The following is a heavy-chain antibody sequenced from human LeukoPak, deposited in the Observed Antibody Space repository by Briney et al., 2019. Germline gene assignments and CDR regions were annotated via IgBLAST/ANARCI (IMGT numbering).Heavy chain of an antibody. CDR3: AAGVTAILSPPNFDY. CDR1: GYTFTSYG. D-gene: IGHD2-21*02. J-gene: IGHJ4*02. CDR2: ISAYNGNT. Sequence: GASVKVSCKASGYTFTSYGISWVRQAPGQGLEWMGWISAYNGNTNYAQKFQGRVTITADESTSTAYMELSSLRSEDTAVYYCAAGVTAILSPPNFDYWGQGTLVTVSS. V-gene: IGHV1-18*01.